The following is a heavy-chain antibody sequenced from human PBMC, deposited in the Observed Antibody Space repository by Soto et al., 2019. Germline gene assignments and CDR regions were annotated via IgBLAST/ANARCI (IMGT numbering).Heavy chain of an antibody. Sequence: PGGSLRLSCAASGFTFSSYSMNWVRQAPGKGLEWVSYISSSSSTIYYADSVKGRFTISRDNAKNSLYLQMNSLRDEDKAVYYCARDTVTTYGYYYYGMDVWGQGTRVTVSS. CDR2: ISSSSSTI. CDR1: GFTFSSYS. V-gene: IGHV3-48*02. J-gene: IGHJ6*02. D-gene: IGHD4-17*01. CDR3: ARDTVTTYGYYYYGMDV.